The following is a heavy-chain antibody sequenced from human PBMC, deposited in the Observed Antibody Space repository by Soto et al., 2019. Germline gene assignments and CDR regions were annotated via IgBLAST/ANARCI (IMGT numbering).Heavy chain of an antibody. CDR2: IWYDGSNK. CDR1: GFTFSSYG. Sequence: SLRLSCAASGFTFSSYGMHWVRQAPGKGLEWVAVIWYDGSNKYYADSVKGRFTISRDNSKNTLYLQMNSLRAEDTAVYYCARDPTTVTIFGVVTPHYFDYWGQGTLVTVSS. V-gene: IGHV3-33*01. CDR3: ARDPTTVTIFGVVTPHYFDY. J-gene: IGHJ4*02. D-gene: IGHD3-3*01.